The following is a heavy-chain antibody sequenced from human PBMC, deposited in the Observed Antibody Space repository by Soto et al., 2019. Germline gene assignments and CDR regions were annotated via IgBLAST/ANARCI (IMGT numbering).Heavy chain of an antibody. J-gene: IGHJ4*02. CDR1: GGSISSGGYY. CDR3: ARLNYDFWSGYPGPFDY. CDR2: IYYSGST. Sequence: QVQLQESGPGLVKPSQTLSLTCTVSGGSISSGGYYWSWIRQHPGKGLEWIGYIYYSGSTYYNPSLKSRVTISVDTSKNQFSLKLSSVTAADTAVYYCARLNYDFWSGYPGPFDYWGQGTLVTVSS. V-gene: IGHV4-31*03. D-gene: IGHD3-3*01.